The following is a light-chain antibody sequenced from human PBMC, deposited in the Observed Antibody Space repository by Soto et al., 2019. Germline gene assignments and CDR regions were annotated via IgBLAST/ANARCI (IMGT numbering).Light chain of an antibody. Sequence: EIVLTQSPATLSLSPGERATLSCRASQSVSSYLAWYQQKPGQAPRLLIYDASNRATGIPARFSGSGSGTDFTLTISSLKPEAFAFYYCQQRSNCRALTFGGGTKVEIK. J-gene: IGKJ4*01. V-gene: IGKV3-11*01. CDR2: DAS. CDR1: QSVSSY. CDR3: QQRSNCRALT.